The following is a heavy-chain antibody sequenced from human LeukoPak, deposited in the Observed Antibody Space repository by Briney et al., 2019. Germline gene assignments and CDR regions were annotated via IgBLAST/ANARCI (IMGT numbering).Heavy chain of an antibody. CDR1: GASITSHPW. D-gene: IGHD6-13*01. V-gene: IGHV4-4*02. J-gene: IGHJ5*02. Sequence: SGTLSLTCAVSGASITSHPWNWVRQPPGKGLEWIGEMYNSGTGTYKPSLRSRVTMFFDESKNHFSLKLNSVTAADTAVYYCARGGRKAGSSWYGSLWAPPQNWFDPWGQGTLVTVSS. CDR3: ARGGRKAGSSWYGSLWAPPQNWFDP. CDR2: MYNSGTG.